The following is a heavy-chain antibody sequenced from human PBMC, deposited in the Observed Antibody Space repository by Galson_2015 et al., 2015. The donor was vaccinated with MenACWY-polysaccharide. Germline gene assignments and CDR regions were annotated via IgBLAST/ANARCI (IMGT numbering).Heavy chain of an antibody. V-gene: IGHV1-8*01. CDR2: VNPDKDTT. CDR1: GYTFANSD. D-gene: IGHD3/OR15-3a*01. CDR3: ARGSSYDLWTLTGYSSYYMDV. J-gene: IGHJ6*03. Sequence: SVKVSCKASGYTFANSDTNWVRQASGQGLEWMGWVNPDKDTTGYAQKFQGRVTMTRDTSTNTAYMELTRLRSEDTAVYYCARGSSYDLWTLTGYSSYYMDVWGKGTTVTVSS.